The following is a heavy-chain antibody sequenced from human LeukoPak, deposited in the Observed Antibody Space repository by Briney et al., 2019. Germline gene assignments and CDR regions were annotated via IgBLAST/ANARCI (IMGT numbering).Heavy chain of an antibody. CDR3: AKDPDYYGSRSYYQYNWFDP. CDR2: IRYDGSNK. CDR1: GFTFSSYG. J-gene: IGHJ5*02. V-gene: IGHV3-30*02. Sequence: GGSLRLSCAASGFTFSSYGMHWVRQAPGKGLEWVAFIRYDGSNKYYADSVKGRFTISRDNSKNTLYLQMNSLRAEDTAVYYCAKDPDYYGSRSYYQYNWFDPWGQGTLVTVSS. D-gene: IGHD3-10*01.